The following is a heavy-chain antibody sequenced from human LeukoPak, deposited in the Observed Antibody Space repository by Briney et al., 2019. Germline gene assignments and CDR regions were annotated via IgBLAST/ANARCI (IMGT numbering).Heavy chain of an antibody. Sequence: GGSLRLSCAASGFTFDDYAMHWVRQAPGKGLEWVSGISWNSGSIGYADSVKGRFTISRDNAKNSLYLQMNSLRAEDTALYYCAKERYGSGSYPILRPPLLYRYGMDVWGQGTTVTVSS. D-gene: IGHD3-10*01. CDR3: AKERYGSGSYPILRPPLLYRYGMDV. CDR1: GFTFDDYA. CDR2: ISWNSGSI. J-gene: IGHJ6*02. V-gene: IGHV3-9*01.